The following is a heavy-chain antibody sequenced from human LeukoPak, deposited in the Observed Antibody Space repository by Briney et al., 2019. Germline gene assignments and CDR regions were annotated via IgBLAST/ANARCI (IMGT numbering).Heavy chain of an antibody. CDR1: GGSISSGSYY. CDR3: ARLKAYYDILTGDNWFDP. CDR2: IYYSGST. Sequence: SETLSLTCTVSGGSISSGSYYWSWIRQPAGKGLEWIGRIYYSGSTDYNPSLKNRITISVDTSKNQFSLKLSSVTAADTAVYYCARLKAYYDILTGDNWFDPWGQGTLVTVSS. D-gene: IGHD3-9*01. V-gene: IGHV4-39*01. J-gene: IGHJ5*02.